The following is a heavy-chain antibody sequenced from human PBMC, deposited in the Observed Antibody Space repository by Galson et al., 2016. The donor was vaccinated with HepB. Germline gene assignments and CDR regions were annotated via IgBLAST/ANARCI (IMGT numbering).Heavy chain of an antibody. Sequence: SLRLSCAASGFTFSSYSMNWVRQAPGKGLEWVSSISSGSTYIHYADSLKGRFTISRDNAKNSLYLQMNSLRAEDTAVYYCARDRREDYYGSGSYYIPHDYWGQGTLVTVSS. J-gene: IGHJ4*02. CDR2: ISSGSTYI. D-gene: IGHD3-10*01. CDR3: ARDRREDYYGSGSYYIPHDY. V-gene: IGHV3-21*06. CDR1: GFTFSSYS.